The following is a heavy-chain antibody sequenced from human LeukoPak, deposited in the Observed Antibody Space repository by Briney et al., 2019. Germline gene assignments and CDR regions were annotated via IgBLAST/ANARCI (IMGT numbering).Heavy chain of an antibody. V-gene: IGHV3-30*18. CDR1: GFTFSSYG. Sequence: GRSLRLSCAASGFTFSSYGMHWVRQAPGKGLEWVAVISYDGSNKYYADSVKGRFTISRDNSKNTLYLQMNSLRAGDTAVYYCAKDFTAGDVVDYWGQGTLVTVSS. J-gene: IGHJ4*02. D-gene: IGHD5-18*01. CDR2: ISYDGSNK. CDR3: AKDFTAGDVVDY.